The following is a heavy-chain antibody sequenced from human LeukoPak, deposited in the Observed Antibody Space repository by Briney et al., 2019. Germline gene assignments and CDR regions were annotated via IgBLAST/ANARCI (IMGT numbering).Heavy chain of an antibody. V-gene: IGHV1-18*01. CDR1: GYNFSSYV. CDR3: AREGDYGDYLYYYMDV. D-gene: IGHD4-17*01. J-gene: IGHJ6*03. Sequence: ASVKVSCKASGYNFSSYVISWVRQAPGQGLEWMGWISGYKGNTNYAQKLQGRVTMTTDTSTSTAYMELRRLRSDDTAVYYCAREGDYGDYLYYYMDVWGKGTTVTVSS. CDR2: ISGYKGNT.